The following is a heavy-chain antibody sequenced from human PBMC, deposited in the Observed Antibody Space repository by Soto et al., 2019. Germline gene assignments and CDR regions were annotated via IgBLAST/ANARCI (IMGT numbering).Heavy chain of an antibody. Sequence: QVQLVESGGGVVQPGRSLRLSCAASGFTFSSYGMHWVRRAPGKGLEWVAVISYDGSNKYYADSVKGRFTISRDNSKNTLYLQMNSLRAEDTAVYYCAKDTYGTGTTDYWGQGTLVTVSS. J-gene: IGHJ4*02. CDR3: AKDTYGTGTTDY. CDR2: ISYDGSNK. D-gene: IGHD1-1*01. CDR1: GFTFSSYG. V-gene: IGHV3-30*18.